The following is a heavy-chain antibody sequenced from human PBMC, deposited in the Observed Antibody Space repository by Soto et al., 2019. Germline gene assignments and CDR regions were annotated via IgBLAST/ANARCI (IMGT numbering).Heavy chain of an antibody. D-gene: IGHD6-6*01. J-gene: IGHJ4*02. CDR3: ARGMTYSSSSGVFDY. CDR1: GYTFTSYS. V-gene: IGHV1-46*01. CDR2: INPSGGST. Sequence: ASVKVSCKASGYTFTSYSMHWVRQAPGQGLEWMGIINPSGGSTDYAQTFQDRLTMTRDTSTTTAYMELSSLRSEDTAVYYCARGMTYSSSSGVFDYWGQGTLVTVSS.